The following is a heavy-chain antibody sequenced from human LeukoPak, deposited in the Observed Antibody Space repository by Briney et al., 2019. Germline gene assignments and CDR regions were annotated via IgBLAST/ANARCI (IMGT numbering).Heavy chain of an antibody. D-gene: IGHD6-6*01. CDR2: ISSSGSTI. CDR3: ARSSPGGWFDP. J-gene: IGHJ5*02. V-gene: IGHV3-48*03. Sequence: GGSLRLSCAASGFTFSSYEMNWVRQAPGKGLEWVSYISSSGSTIYYADSVKGRFTISRDNAKNSLYLQMNSLRAEDTALYYCARSSPGGWFDPWGQGTLVTVSS. CDR1: GFTFSSYE.